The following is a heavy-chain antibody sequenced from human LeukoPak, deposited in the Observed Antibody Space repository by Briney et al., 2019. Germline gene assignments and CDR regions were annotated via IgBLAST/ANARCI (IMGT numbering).Heavy chain of an antibody. D-gene: IGHD3-9*01. CDR2: ISGSGGST. CDR3: AKGQLRYFDWLFS. CDR1: GFTFSSYA. Sequence: GGSLRLSCAASGFTFSSYAMSWVRQAPGEGREWVSAISGSGGSTYYADSVKGRFTISRDNSKNTLYLQMNSLRAEDTAVYYCAKGQLRYFDWLFSWGQGTLVTVSS. V-gene: IGHV3-23*01. J-gene: IGHJ5*01.